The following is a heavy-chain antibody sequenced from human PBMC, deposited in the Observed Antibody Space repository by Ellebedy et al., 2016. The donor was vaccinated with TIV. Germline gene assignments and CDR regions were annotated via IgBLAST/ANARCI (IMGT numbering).Heavy chain of an antibody. J-gene: IGHJ4*02. V-gene: IGHV3-48*04. CDR3: AGPLSGSYLR. CDR1: GFTFSSNW. CDR2: ISSSGSTI. Sequence: GESLKISCAASGFTFSSNWMSWVRQAPGKGLEWVSYISSSGSTIYYADSVKGRFTISRDNAKNSLYLQMNSLRAEDTAVYYCAGPLSGSYLRWGQGTLVTVSS. D-gene: IGHD1-26*01.